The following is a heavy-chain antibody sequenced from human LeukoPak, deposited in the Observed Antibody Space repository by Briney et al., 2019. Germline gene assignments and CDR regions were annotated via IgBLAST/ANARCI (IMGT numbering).Heavy chain of an antibody. V-gene: IGHV3-23*01. CDR3: AKRGIVGATTAEY. CDR2: ISGSGGST. J-gene: IGHJ4*02. Sequence: GGSLRLSCAASGFTFSSSAMQWVRQAPGKGLEWFSAISGSGGSTYYADSVKGRFTISRDNSKNTLYLQMNSLRAEDMAVYYCAKRGIVGATTAEYWGQGTLVTVSS. D-gene: IGHD1-26*01. CDR1: GFTFSSSA.